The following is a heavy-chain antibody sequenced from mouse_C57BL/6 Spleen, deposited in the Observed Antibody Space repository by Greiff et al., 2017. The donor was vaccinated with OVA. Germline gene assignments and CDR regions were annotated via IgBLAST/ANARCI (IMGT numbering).Heavy chain of an antibody. Sequence: QVQLQQSGPELVKPGASVKISCKASGYSFTSYYIHWVKQRPGQGLEWIGWIYPGSGNTKYNEKFKGKATLTADTSSSTAYMQLSSLTSEDSAVYYCARCGYYSNYDWFAYWGQGTLVTVSA. D-gene: IGHD2-5*01. V-gene: IGHV1-66*01. CDR1: GYSFTSYY. J-gene: IGHJ3*01. CDR2: IYPGSGNT. CDR3: ARCGYYSNYDWFAY.